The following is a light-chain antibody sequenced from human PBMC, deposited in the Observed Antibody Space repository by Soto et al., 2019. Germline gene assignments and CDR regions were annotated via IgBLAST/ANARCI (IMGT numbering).Light chain of an antibody. Sequence: EIVLTQSPGTLSLSPGERATLSCRASQSVSSSYLAWYQQKPGQAPRLLIYGASSRATGIPDRFSGSGSGTDLTLTISRLGPEEFGVYYCQQYGSSPNTFGPGTKVDIK. V-gene: IGKV3-20*01. CDR3: QQYGSSPNT. CDR1: QSVSSSY. CDR2: GAS. J-gene: IGKJ3*01.